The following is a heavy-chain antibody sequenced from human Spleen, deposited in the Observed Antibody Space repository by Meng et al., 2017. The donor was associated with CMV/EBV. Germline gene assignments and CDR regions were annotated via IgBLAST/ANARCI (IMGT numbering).Heavy chain of an antibody. V-gene: IGHV2-5*02. CDR2: IYWDDDK. CDR3: AHRDYCSGGTYTFDY. Sequence: GFSLSTSGMGVGWIRQPPGKALEWLALIYWDDDKRYSPSLKSRLTITKDTSKNQVVLTMTNMDPVDTATYYCAHRDYCSGGTYTFDYWGQGTLVTVSS. J-gene: IGHJ4*02. CDR1: GFSLSTSGMG. D-gene: IGHD2-15*01.